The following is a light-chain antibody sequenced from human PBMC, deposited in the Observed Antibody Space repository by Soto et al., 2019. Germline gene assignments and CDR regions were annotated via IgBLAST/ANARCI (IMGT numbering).Light chain of an antibody. CDR1: QSISNH. CDR2: AAS. CDR3: QQSYSRPPT. J-gene: IGKJ1*01. V-gene: IGKV1-39*01. Sequence: DIQMTRSPSSQSASVEYRVIITCRASQSISNHLNWYQQKPGKAPKLLIFAASSLQSGVPSRFSGSRSGPDFTLTISSLQPEDFATYYCQQSYSRPPTFGQGTKVDI.